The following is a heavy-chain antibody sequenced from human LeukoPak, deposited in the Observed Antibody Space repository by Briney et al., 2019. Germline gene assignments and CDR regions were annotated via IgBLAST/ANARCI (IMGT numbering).Heavy chain of an antibody. V-gene: IGHV3-21*01. D-gene: IGHD4-17*01. CDR3: ARETATVTSRFDY. J-gene: IGHJ4*01. CDR2: ISRRSRHV. CDR1: GFTFSDYS. Sequence: GGSLRLSCAASGFTFSDYSMNWVRQAPGKGLEWVSSISRRSRHVYYADSVKGRFTISRDNARNSLYLQMNSLRVEDMAVYYCARETATVTSRFDYWGQGTLVTVSS.